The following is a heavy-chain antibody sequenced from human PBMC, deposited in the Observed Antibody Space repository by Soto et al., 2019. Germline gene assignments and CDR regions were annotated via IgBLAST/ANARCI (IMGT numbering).Heavy chain of an antibody. V-gene: IGHV4-34*01. CDR3: ARNSRGYIFGYYFGS. D-gene: IGHD5-18*01. J-gene: IGHJ4*02. CDR2: ISHSGST. Sequence: SETLSLTCAVYGGSFSGYYWSWIRQPPGKGLEWIGEISHSGSTNYNPSLKSRVTISVDTSKNQLSLKLSSVTAADTAVYYCARNSRGYIFGYYFGSWGQGTQVTVSS. CDR1: GGSFSGYY.